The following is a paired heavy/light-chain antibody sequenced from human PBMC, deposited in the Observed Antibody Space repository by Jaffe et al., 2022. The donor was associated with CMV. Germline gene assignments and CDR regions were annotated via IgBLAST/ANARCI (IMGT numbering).Heavy chain of an antibody. CDR3: ARAQSGNSYLD. J-gene: IGHJ4*02. CDR1: GYTFTRDP. Sequence: QVQLVQSGAEVKNPGASVKVSCKASGYTFTRDPMHWVRQAPGQRLEWMGWIDVGNANTKYSQKFQGRFTITSDTSASTVYMELSSLRSEDTALYYCARAQSGNSYLDWGQGTLVTVSS. D-gene: IGHD5-18*01. V-gene: IGHV1-3*01. CDR2: IDVGNANT.
Light chain of an antibody. CDR3: HQYGTSPRT. CDR1: QTVSFNY. Sequence: EIVLTQSPGTLSLSPGERATLSCRASQTVSFNYLAWFQQKSGQAPRLLIYGASSRASGIPDRFSGSGSGTDFTLTISRLEPEDFVVYYCHQYGTSPRTFGPGTKVEIK. V-gene: IGKV3-20*01. CDR2: GAS. J-gene: IGKJ1*01.